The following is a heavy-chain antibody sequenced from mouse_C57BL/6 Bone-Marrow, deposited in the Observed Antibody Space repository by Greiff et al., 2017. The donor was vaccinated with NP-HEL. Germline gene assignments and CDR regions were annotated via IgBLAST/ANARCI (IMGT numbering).Heavy chain of an antibody. V-gene: IGHV1-55*01. J-gene: IGHJ1*03. CDR3: ARGFLQFITTAWYFDV. Sequence: QVQLQQPGAELVKPGASVKMSCKASGYTFTSYWITWVKQRPGQGLEWIGDIYPGSGSTNYNEKFKSKATLTVDTSSSTAYMQLSSLTSEDSAVYYCARGFLQFITTAWYFDVWGTGTTVTVSS. CDR1: GYTFTSYW. CDR2: IYPGSGST. D-gene: IGHD1-1*01.